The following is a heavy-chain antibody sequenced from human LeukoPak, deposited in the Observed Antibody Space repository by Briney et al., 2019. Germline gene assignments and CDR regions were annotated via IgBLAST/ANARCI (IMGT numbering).Heavy chain of an antibody. CDR1: GGSFSGYY. CDR3: ARGGRAFDI. J-gene: IGHJ3*02. V-gene: IGHV4-34*01. D-gene: IGHD1-26*01. CDR2: INHSGST. Sequence: PSETLSLTCAVYGGSFSGYYWSWIRQPPGKGLEWIGEINHSGSTNYNPSLKSRVTISVDTSKNQFSLKLSSVTAADTAVYYCARGGRAFDIWGQGTMVTVSS.